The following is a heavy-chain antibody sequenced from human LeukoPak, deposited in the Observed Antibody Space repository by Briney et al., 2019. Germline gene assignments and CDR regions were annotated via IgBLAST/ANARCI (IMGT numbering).Heavy chain of an antibody. CDR1: GGSISSSRYY. J-gene: IGHJ3*02. D-gene: IGHD3-10*01. V-gene: IGHV4-39*01. CDR2: INYSGST. Sequence: PSETLSLTCTVSGGSISSSRYYWGGIRQPPGKGLEWIGNINYSGSTYYSPSLKGRVTISVDTSKNQFSLKLSSVTAADTAVYYCTRPFPLVPMVDAFESWGQGTMVTVSS. CDR3: TRPFPLVPMVDAFES.